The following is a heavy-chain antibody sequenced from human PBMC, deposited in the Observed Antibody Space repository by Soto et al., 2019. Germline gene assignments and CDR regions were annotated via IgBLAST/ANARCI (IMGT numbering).Heavy chain of an antibody. Sequence: GGSLRLSCAASGFTFSSYAMHWVRQAPGKGLEWVAVISYDGSNKYYADSVKGRFTISRDNSKNTLYLQMNSLRAEDTAVYYCARDKDVVVPFGAFDYWGQGTLVTVSS. V-gene: IGHV3-30-3*01. J-gene: IGHJ4*02. CDR1: GFTFSSYA. CDR3: ARDKDVVVPFGAFDY. CDR2: ISYDGSNK. D-gene: IGHD2-2*01.